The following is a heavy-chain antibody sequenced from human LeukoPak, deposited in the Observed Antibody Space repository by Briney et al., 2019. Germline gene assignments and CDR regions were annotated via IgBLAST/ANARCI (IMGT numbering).Heavy chain of an antibody. CDR3: ARVDSSGPIDH. CDR1: GGAFSSYY. D-gene: IGHD6-19*01. V-gene: IGHV4-39*02. J-gene: IGHJ4*02. Sequence: SETLPLTCAVYGGAFSSYYWGWIRQPPGKGLEWIGNIYYSGSTYDNPSFKSRLTISVDTSKNHFSLRLSSVTAADTAVYYCARVDSSGPIDHWGQGTLVTVSS. CDR2: IYYSGST.